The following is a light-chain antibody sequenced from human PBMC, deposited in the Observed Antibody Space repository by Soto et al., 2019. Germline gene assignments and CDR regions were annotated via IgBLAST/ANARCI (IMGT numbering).Light chain of an antibody. J-gene: IGLJ1*01. CDR3: CSYAGNFVYV. CDR1: SSDVGAFDF. V-gene: IGLV2-11*01. CDR2: AVS. Sequence: QSVLTQPRSVSGSPGQSVTISCTGTSSDVGAFDFVSWYQQHPGKAPKIMIYAVSKRPSGVPYRFSASKSGNTASLTISGLQAEDEADYYCCSYAGNFVYVFGTGTKLTVL.